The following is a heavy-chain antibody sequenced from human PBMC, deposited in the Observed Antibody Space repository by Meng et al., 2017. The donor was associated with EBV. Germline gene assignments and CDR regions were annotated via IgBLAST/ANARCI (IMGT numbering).Heavy chain of an antibody. Sequence: QVQLQESGPGLVKPSETLSLTCTVSGGSVNNESYYWGWIRQPPGKGLEYIGYIYYTGSTNYNPSLKSRVTISLDKSKNQFSLKLTSLTAADTAIYYCARGDYTNYPRWFDTWGQGTLVTVSS. CDR3: ARGDYTNYPRWFDT. D-gene: IGHD4-11*01. CDR1: GGSVNNESYY. J-gene: IGHJ5*02. V-gene: IGHV4-61*01. CDR2: IYYTGST.